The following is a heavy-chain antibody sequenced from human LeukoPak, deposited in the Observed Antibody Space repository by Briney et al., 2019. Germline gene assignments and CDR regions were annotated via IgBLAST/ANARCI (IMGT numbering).Heavy chain of an antibody. Sequence: SETLSLTCSVSGYSISNSYYWGWIRQPPGKGLEWIGTMYHSGSTYYTPSLQSRVTISIDTSTNEVSLRLTSVTATDTAVYFCARAPRQSSWYDSWGQGTLVTVSS. V-gene: IGHV4-38-2*02. CDR2: MYHSGST. J-gene: IGHJ5*01. D-gene: IGHD6-13*01. CDR1: GYSISNSYY. CDR3: ARAPRQSSWYDS.